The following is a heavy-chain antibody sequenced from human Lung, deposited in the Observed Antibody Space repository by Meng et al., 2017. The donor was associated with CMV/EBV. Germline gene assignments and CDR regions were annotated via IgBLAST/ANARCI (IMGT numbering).Heavy chain of an antibody. D-gene: IGHD3-22*01. CDR2: IIPFFGAA. CDR1: GGTFSSYA. CDR3: ASSYYYDSSGYVYFDY. Sequence: GGTFSSYAISWVRQAPGQGLEWMGGIIPFFGAANYAQKFQGRVTITTDEFTTTAYMELSSLRSDDTAVYYCASSYYYDSSGYVYFDYWGQGTLVTVSS. V-gene: IGHV1-69*05. J-gene: IGHJ4*02.